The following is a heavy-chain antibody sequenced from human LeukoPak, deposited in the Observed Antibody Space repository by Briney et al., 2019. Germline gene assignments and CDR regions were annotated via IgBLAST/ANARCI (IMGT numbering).Heavy chain of an antibody. CDR2: IHYSGST. CDR3: VVVENDDNVWTYGGARYNIYMDV. D-gene: IGHD5-24*01. Sequence: SETLSLTCSVSGGSISSSGYYWGCNRQPQAKGLEWTGSIHYSGSTNNSPSLTCHVTMSVDMSKCVFSLRMRFVMAVDTVLYECVVVENDDNVWTYGGARYNIYMDVWGRGSTVGVCS. J-gene: IGHJ6*03. V-gene: IGHV4-39*01. CDR1: GGSISSSGYY.